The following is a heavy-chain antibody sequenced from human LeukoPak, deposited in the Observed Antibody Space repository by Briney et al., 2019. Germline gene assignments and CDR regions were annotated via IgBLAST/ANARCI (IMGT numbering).Heavy chain of an antibody. CDR2: INHSGST. J-gene: IGHJ4*02. D-gene: IGHD5-24*01. CDR3: ASVEMATITFDY. V-gene: IGHV4-34*01. Sequence: SETLSLTCAVYGGSFSGYYRSWIRQPPGKGLEGIGEINHSGSTNYNPSLKSRVTISVDTSKNQFSLKLSSVTAADTAVYYCASVEMATITFDYWGQGTLVTVSS. CDR1: GGSFSGYY.